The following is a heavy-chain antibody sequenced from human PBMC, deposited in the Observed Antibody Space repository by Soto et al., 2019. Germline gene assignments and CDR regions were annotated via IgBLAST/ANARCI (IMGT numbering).Heavy chain of an antibody. D-gene: IGHD1-20*01. Sequence: GASVKVSCKASGYTFTSYYMHWVRQAPGQGLEWMGIINPSGGSTSYAQKFQGRVTMTRDTSTSTVYMELSSLRSGDTAVFYCGRDRGITGTNSHFDYGGQGTLVPVSS. CDR1: GYTFTSYY. CDR3: GRDRGITGTNSHFDY. CDR2: INPSGGST. J-gene: IGHJ4*02. V-gene: IGHV1-46*01.